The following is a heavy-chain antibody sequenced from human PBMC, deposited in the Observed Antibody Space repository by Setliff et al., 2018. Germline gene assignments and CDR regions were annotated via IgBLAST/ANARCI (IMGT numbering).Heavy chain of an antibody. Sequence: SETLSLTCTVSGGSISSGGYYWSWIRQHPGKGLEWIGYIYYSGSTYYNPSLKSRVTISVDTSKNQFTLKLSSVTAADTAVYYCARDNNPGYRGYWGRFDYWGQGTLVTVSS. CDR2: IYYSGST. CDR3: ARDNNPGYRGYWGRFDY. V-gene: IGHV4-31*03. J-gene: IGHJ4*02. CDR1: GGSISSGGYY. D-gene: IGHD3-16*02.